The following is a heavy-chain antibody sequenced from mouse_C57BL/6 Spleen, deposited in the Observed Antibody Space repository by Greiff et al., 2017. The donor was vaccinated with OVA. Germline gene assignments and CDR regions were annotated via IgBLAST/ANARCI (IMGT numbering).Heavy chain of an antibody. CDR1: GFSLTSYG. D-gene: IGHD3-2*02. CDR3: ARHDGSGYDYFDY. J-gene: IGHJ2*01. Sequence: VQLQQSGPGLVAPSQSLSITCTVSGFSLTSYGVHWVRQPPGKGLEWLVVIWSDGSTTYNSALNSRLSISKDNSKSQVFLNMNSLQTDDTAMYYCARHDGSGYDYFDYWGQGTTLTVSS. V-gene: IGHV2-6-1*01. CDR2: IWSDGST.